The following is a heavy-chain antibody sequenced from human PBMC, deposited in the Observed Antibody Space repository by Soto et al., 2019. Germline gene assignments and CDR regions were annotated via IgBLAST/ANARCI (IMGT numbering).Heavy chain of an antibody. CDR3: TRTYYDFWSGYYKVPDY. J-gene: IGHJ4*02. D-gene: IGHD3-3*01. Sequence: GGSLRLSCTASGFTFGDYAMSWFRQAPGKGLEWVGFIRSKAYGGTTEYAASVKGRFTISRDDSKSIAYLQMNSLKTEDTAVYYCTRTYYDFWSGYYKVPDYWGQGTLVTSPQ. CDR2: IRSKAYGGTT. CDR1: GFTFGDYA. V-gene: IGHV3-49*03.